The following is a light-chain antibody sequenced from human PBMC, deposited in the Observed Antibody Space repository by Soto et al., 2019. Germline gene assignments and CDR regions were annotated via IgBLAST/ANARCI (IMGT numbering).Light chain of an antibody. V-gene: IGLV2-14*02. Sequence: QSALTQPASVSGSPGQSITVSCTGTNIDVGSYNLISWYQHRPGKAPRLLLYDVSHRPSGVSNRFSGSKAGDTASLTISGLQLEDEADYYCTSYRRGPLYVFGSGTKLTVL. CDR1: NIDVGSYNL. CDR2: DVS. CDR3: TSYRRGPLYV. J-gene: IGLJ1*01.